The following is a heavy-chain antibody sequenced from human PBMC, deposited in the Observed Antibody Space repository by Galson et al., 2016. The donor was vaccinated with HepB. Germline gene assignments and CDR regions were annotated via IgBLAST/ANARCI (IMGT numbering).Heavy chain of an antibody. J-gene: IGHJ4*02. V-gene: IGHV4-59*01. CDR3: ARFRIPAAGTLAKDYYFDY. CDR2: IYHIGST. Sequence: SETLSLTCTVSGGSISTYFWSWIRQPPGKGLEWIGYIYHIGSTNYNPSLKSRVTISVDTSKNQFSLKLSPVTAADTAVYYCARFRIPAAGTLAKDYYFDYWGLGTLVTVSS. D-gene: IGHD6-13*01. CDR1: GGSISTYF.